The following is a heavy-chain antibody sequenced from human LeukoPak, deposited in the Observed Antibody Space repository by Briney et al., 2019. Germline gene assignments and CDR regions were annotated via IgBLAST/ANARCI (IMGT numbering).Heavy chain of an antibody. D-gene: IGHD3-3*01. CDR2: IYYSGST. Sequence: SETLSLTYTVSGGSISSSSYYWGWIRQPPGKGLEWIGSIYYSGSTYYNPSLKSRVTISVDTSKNQFSLKLSSVTAADTAVYYCASGYDFWSGYPGAFDIWGQGTMVTVSS. V-gene: IGHV4-39*01. CDR3: ASGYDFWSGYPGAFDI. CDR1: GGSISSSSYY. J-gene: IGHJ3*02.